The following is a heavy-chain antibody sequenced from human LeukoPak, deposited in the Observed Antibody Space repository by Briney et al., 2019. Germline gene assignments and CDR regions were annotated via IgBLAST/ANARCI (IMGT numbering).Heavy chain of an antibody. Sequence: ASVKVSCTASGYTFTSYDINWVRQATGQGLEWMGWMNPNSGNTGYAQKFQGRVTMTRNTSISTAYMELSSLRSEDTAVYYCARGSDSSGYYFNWGQGTLVTVSS. J-gene: IGHJ4*02. V-gene: IGHV1-8*01. CDR3: ARGSDSSGYYFN. CDR2: MNPNSGNT. D-gene: IGHD3-22*01. CDR1: GYTFTSYD.